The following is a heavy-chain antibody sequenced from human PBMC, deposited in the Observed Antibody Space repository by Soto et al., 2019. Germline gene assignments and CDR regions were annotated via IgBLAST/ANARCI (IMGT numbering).Heavy chain of an antibody. Sequence: GGSLRLSCAASGFTFSSYWMSWVRQASGKGLEWVANIKQDGSEKYYVDSVKGRFTISRDNAKNSLYLQMNSLRAEDTAVYYCARARADYYDSSGYPLGYWGQGTLVTVSS. V-gene: IGHV3-7*04. J-gene: IGHJ4*02. CDR1: GFTFSSYW. CDR2: IKQDGSEK. CDR3: ARARADYYDSSGYPLGY. D-gene: IGHD3-22*01.